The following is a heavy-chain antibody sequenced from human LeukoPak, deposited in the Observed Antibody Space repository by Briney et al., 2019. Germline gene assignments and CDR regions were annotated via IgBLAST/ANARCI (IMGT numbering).Heavy chain of an antibody. CDR1: GGSFSGYY. CDR3: AKRPPGYYYGMDV. V-gene: IGHV3-23*01. J-gene: IGHJ6*02. CDR2: ISGSGGST. Sequence: ETLSLTCAVYGGSFSGYYWSWIRQPPGKGLEWVSAISGSGGSTYYADSVKGRFTISRDNSKNTLYLQMNSLRAEDTAVYYCAKRPPGYYYGMDVWGQGTTVTVSS.